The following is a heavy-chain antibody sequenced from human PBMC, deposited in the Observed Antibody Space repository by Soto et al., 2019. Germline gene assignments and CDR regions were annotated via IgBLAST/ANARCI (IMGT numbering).Heavy chain of an antibody. V-gene: IGHV3-23*01. CDR3: AKGAESSSWYENWFDP. J-gene: IGHJ5*02. CDR2: ISGSGGST. CDR1: GFTFSSYA. D-gene: IGHD6-13*01. Sequence: GGSLRLSCAASGFTFSSYAMSWVRQAPGKGLEWVSAISGSGGSTYYADSVKGRFTISRDNSKNTLYLQINSLRAEDTAVYYCAKGAESSSWYENWFDPWGQGTLVTVSS.